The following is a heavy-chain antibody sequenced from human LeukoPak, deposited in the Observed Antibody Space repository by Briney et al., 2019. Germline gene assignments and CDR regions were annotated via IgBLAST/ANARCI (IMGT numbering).Heavy chain of an antibody. CDR3: ARGRMSIAHAFDI. Sequence: SETLSLTCAVYGGSFSGYYWSWIRQPPGKGLEWIGEINHSGSTNYNPSLKSRVTISVDTSKNQFSLKLSSVTAADTAVYYCARGRMSIAHAFDIWGQGTMVTVSS. J-gene: IGHJ3*02. CDR1: GGSFSGYY. V-gene: IGHV4-34*01. D-gene: IGHD2-8*01. CDR2: INHSGST.